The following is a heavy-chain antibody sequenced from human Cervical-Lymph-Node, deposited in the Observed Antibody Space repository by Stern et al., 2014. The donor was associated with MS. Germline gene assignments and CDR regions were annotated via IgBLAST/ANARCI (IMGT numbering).Heavy chain of an antibody. J-gene: IGHJ4*02. CDR3: ARSLAVAGDY. D-gene: IGHD6-19*01. Sequence: VQLVESGGGLVKPGGSLRLSCAAPGFNFNYYYIIWILQAPGKGLEWVSVMSSSGSTIYYADSVKGRFTIARDNAKNSLYLQMNSLRAEDTAVYYCARSLAVAGDYWGQGTLVTVSS. V-gene: IGHV3-11*01. CDR1: GFNFNYYY. CDR2: MSSSGSTI.